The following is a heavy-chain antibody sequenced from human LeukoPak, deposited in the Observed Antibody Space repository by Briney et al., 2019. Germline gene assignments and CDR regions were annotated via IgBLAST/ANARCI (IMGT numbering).Heavy chain of an antibody. D-gene: IGHD6-6*01. Sequence: SETLSLTCAVYGGSFSGYYWSWIRQPPGKGLEWIGEINHSGSTNYNPSLKSRVTISVDTSKNQFSLKLSSVTAADTAVYYCARDSWYSSSSMVWYYYGMDVWGQGTTVTASS. CDR2: INHSGST. CDR1: GGSFSGYY. CDR3: ARDSWYSSSSMVWYYYGMDV. J-gene: IGHJ6*02. V-gene: IGHV4-34*01.